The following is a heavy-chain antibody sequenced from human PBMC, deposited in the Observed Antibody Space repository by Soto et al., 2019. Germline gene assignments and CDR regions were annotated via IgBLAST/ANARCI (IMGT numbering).Heavy chain of an antibody. V-gene: IGHV4-34*01. CDR1: GGSFSGYY. CDR2: INHSGST. CDR3: ARGGRTGFGVRGNERKKYSWFDP. Sequence: SETLSLTCAVYGGSFSGYYWSWIRQPPGKGLEWIGEINHSGSTNYNPSLKSRVTISVDTSKNQFSLKLSSVTAADTAVYYCARGGRTGFGVRGNERKKYSWFDPWGQGTLVTVSS. J-gene: IGHJ5*02. D-gene: IGHD3-10*01.